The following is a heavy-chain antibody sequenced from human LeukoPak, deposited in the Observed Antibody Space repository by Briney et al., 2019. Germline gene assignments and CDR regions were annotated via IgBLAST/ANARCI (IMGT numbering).Heavy chain of an antibody. V-gene: IGHV4-34*01. D-gene: IGHD3-22*01. J-gene: IGHJ4*02. Sequence: SETLSLTCAVYGGSFSGYYWSWIHQPPGKGLEWIGEINHSGSTNYNPSLKSRVTISVDTSKNQFSLKLSSVTAADTAVYYCASGKAYYYDSSGYAGYFDYWGQGTLVTVSS. CDR1: GGSFSGYY. CDR3: ASGKAYYYDSSGYAGYFDY. CDR2: INHSGST.